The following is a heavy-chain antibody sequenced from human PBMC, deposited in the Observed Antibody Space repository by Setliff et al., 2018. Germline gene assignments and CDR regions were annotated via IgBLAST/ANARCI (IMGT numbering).Heavy chain of an antibody. V-gene: IGHV4-61*09. Sequence: SETLSLTCTVSGGSVNSGYDDWNWLRQPAGKGLEWIGHINRRGSTNFTPSLKSRVTISLDTSKNQFSLNLTSVTAADTAVYYCARATSGWYSAYYYYMDVWGKGTTVTVSS. CDR1: GGSVNSGYDD. CDR3: ARATSGWYSAYYYYMDV. J-gene: IGHJ6*03. CDR2: INRRGST. D-gene: IGHD6-19*01.